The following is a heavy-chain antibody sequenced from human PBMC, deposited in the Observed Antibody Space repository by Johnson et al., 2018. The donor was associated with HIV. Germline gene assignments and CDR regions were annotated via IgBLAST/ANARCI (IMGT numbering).Heavy chain of an antibody. D-gene: IGHD3-22*01. V-gene: IGHV3-30-3*01. Sequence: QVQLVESGGGVVQPGRSLRLSCAASGFTFSSYAMHWVRQAPGKGLEWVAVISYDGSNKYYADSVKGRFTISRDNSKNTLYLQMNSLRAEDTAVYYCARDEGIVLVSHAFDIWGQGTMVTVSS. CDR2: ISYDGSNK. CDR1: GFTFSSYA. J-gene: IGHJ3*02. CDR3: ARDEGIVLVSHAFDI.